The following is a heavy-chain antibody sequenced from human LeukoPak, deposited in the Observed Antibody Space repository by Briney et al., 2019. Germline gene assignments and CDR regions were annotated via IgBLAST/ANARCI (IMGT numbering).Heavy chain of an antibody. V-gene: IGHV3-21*01. J-gene: IGHJ6*03. CDR2: ISSSSSYI. CDR3: ARDGITIFGVVQYYYYYYMDV. CDR1: GFTFSSYS. Sequence: GGALGLSCAASGFTFSSYSMNWVRQAPGKGVEWVSSISSSSSYIYYADSVNGRFTISRDNAKNSLYLQMNSLRAEDTAVYYCARDGITIFGVVQYYYYYYMDVWGKGTTVTVSS. D-gene: IGHD3-3*01.